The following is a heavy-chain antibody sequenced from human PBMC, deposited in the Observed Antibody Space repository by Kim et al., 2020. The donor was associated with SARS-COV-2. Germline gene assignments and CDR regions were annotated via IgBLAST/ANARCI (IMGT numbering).Heavy chain of an antibody. V-gene: IGHV3-48*03. CDR1: GFTFSSYE. Sequence: GGSLRLSCAASGFTFSSYEMNWVRQAPGKGLEWVSYISSSGSTIYYADSVKGRFTISRDNAKNSLYLQMNSLRAEDTAVYYCARDHIPPNRDYSGYYYYGMDVWGQGTTVTVSS. D-gene: IGHD4-4*01. J-gene: IGHJ6*02. CDR3: ARDHIPPNRDYSGYYYYGMDV. CDR2: ISSSGSTI.